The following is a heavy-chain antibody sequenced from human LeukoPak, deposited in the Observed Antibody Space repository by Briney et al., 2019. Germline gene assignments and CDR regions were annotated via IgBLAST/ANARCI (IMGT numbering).Heavy chain of an antibody. CDR2: IYYTGNT. D-gene: IGHD3-10*01. J-gene: IGHJ3*01. V-gene: IGHV4-59*01. Sequence: PSETLSLTCTVSGGSISSYYWNLIRQPPGKGLEWNGYIYYTGNTNYNPSLKSRVTMSVDTSKNQFSLTLSSVTAADTAVYYCAARYYYGSHALDVWGQGTMVIVSS. CDR1: GGSISSYY. CDR3: AARYYYGSHALDV.